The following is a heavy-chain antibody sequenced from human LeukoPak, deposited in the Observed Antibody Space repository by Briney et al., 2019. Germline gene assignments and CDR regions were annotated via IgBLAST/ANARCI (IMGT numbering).Heavy chain of an antibody. J-gene: IGHJ4*02. CDR2: INPNSGDT. V-gene: IGHV1-2*02. CDR1: GYTFTGYY. Sequence: ASVKVSCKASGYTFTGYYIHWVRQAPGQGLEWMGWINPNSGDTNYAQKFQGRVTMTSDTSISTAYMELNRLTYDDTAVYYCAKRSGGPSPFDYWGQGTLVTVSS. CDR3: AKRSGGPSPFDY. D-gene: IGHD3-3*01.